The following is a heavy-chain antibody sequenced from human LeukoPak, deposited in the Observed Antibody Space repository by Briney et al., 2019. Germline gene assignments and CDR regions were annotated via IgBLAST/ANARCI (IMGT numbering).Heavy chain of an antibody. V-gene: IGHV4-34*01. Sequence: SETLSLTCAVYGGSFSGYYWSWIRQPPGKGLEWIGEINHSGSTNYNPSLKSRVTISVDTPKNQFSLKLSSVTAADTAVYYCARGGQGLDYWGQGTLVTVSS. CDR1: GGSFSGYY. CDR3: ARGGQGLDY. J-gene: IGHJ4*02. CDR2: INHSGST.